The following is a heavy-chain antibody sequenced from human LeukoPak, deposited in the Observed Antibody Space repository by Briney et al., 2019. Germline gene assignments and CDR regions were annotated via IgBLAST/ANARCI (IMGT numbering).Heavy chain of an antibody. CDR1: GGSISSSY. J-gene: IGHJ4*02. CDR3: ARHEPPGARRHLDY. D-gene: IGHD1-14*01. V-gene: IGHV4-59*08. CDR2: IYNTGTT. Sequence: PPETLSLTCNVSGGSISSSYWSWIRQPPGKGLKWVGYIYNTGTTNYTTPLNSRVTLYVYTPKKKLSLRLSSVTAADAAVYYCARHEPPGARRHLDYWGQGTLVTVSS.